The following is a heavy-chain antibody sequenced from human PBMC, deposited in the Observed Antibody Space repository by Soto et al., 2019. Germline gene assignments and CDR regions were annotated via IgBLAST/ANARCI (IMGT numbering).Heavy chain of an antibody. J-gene: IGHJ5*02. D-gene: IGHD4-17*01. CDR2: IIPIFGTA. CDR1: GGTFSSYA. Sequence: QVQLVQSGAEVKKPGSSVKVSCKASGGTFSSYAISWVRQAPGQGLEWMGGIIPIFGTANYAQKFQGRVTITADESTSTAYMELGSLRSEDTAVYSCARDQWLYGDYVSSWFGPWGQGTLVTVSS. CDR3: ARDQWLYGDYVSSWFGP. V-gene: IGHV1-69*12.